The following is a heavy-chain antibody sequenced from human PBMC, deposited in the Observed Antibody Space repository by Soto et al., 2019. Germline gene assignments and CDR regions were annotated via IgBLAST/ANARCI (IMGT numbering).Heavy chain of an antibody. CDR2: IFSSDSYA. CDR1: GYSFSTYS. CDR3: TTWRGSSWFDY. J-gene: IGHJ4*02. V-gene: IGHV5-51*01. Sequence: GESLKISCKGSGYSFSTYSIGWVRQMPGKGLEWMGNIFSSDSYARYSPSFQGQVTISVDRSISTAYLQWSSLKASDTAMYYCTTWRGSSWFDYWGQGTQVTVSS. D-gene: IGHD6-13*01.